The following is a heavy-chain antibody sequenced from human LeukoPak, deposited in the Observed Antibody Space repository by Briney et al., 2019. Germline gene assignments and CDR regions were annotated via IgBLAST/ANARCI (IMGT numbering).Heavy chain of an antibody. J-gene: IGHJ4*02. CDR2: ISGSGGST. D-gene: IGHD6-19*01. V-gene: IGHV3-23*01. Sequence: SGGSLRLSCAASGFTFSSYAMSWVRQAPGKGLEWVSAISGSGGSTYYADSVKGRFTISRDNSKNTPYLQMNSLRAEDTAVYYCAKVIAVAWGPPDYWGQGTLVTVSS. CDR1: GFTFSSYA. CDR3: AKVIAVAWGPPDY.